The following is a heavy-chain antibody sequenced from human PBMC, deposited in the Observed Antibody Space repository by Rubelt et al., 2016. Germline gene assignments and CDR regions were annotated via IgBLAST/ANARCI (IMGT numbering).Heavy chain of an antibody. CDR2: ISGSGAS. Sequence: VQLVESGGGVVQPGRSLRLSCAASGFTFSSHAMSWVRQAPGKGLEWSSAISGSGASYNADSVQGRFTISRDNSKNTLYLQMTSLRAEDTAIYYCAKSDRTYHPFDYWGQGTLVTVSS. CDR3: AKSDRTYHPFDY. J-gene: IGHJ4*02. V-gene: IGHV3-23*04. D-gene: IGHD1-14*01. CDR1: GFTFSSHA.